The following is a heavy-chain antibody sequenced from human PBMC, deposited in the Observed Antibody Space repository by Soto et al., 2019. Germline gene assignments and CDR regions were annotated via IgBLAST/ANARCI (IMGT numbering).Heavy chain of an antibody. D-gene: IGHD5-18*01. CDR3: AKEQNYGYSYGYPPDI. CDR2: ISFDGSFK. Sequence: GGSLRLSCAASGFTFNNYGMHWVRQAPGKGLEWVAVISFDGSFKYYADSVKGRFIISRDNSKNTVFLQMDSLRAEDTAVYCCAKEQNYGYSYGYPPDIWGQGTLVTVSS. V-gene: IGHV3-30*18. J-gene: IGHJ4*02. CDR1: GFTFNNYG.